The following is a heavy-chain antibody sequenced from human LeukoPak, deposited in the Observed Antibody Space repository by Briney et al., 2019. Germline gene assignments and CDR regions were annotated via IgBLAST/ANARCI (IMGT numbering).Heavy chain of an antibody. CDR1: GFTFSSYS. D-gene: IGHD3-3*01. J-gene: IGHJ4*02. V-gene: IGHV3-21*04. CDR2: IRSSSSYI. Sequence: GGSLRLSCAASGFTFSSYSMNWVRQAPGKGLEWVSSIRSSSSYIYYADSLKGRFTISRDNAKNSLYLQMNSLRAEDTAVYYCAKGAYYADWGQGTLVTVSS. CDR3: AKGAYYAD.